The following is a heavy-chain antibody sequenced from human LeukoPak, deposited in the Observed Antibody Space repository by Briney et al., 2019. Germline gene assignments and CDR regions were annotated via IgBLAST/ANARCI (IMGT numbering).Heavy chain of an antibody. CDR3: ARDGTVGAADY. CDR2: INPNSGET. D-gene: IGHD1-26*01. V-gene: IGHV1-2*02. CDR1: GYSFTDYS. Sequence: ASVKVSCKASGYSFTDYSVHWVRQAPGQGLEWMGRINPNSGETKYAQSFQGRVTMTRDTSTSTVYMELSSLRSEDTAVYYCARDGTVGAADYWGEGTLVTVSS. J-gene: IGHJ4*02.